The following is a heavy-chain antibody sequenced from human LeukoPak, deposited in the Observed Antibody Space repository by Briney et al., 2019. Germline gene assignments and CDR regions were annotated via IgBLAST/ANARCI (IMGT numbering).Heavy chain of an antibody. CDR2: INSDGSST. Sequence: GGSLRLSCTASGFTFSSFTMNWVRQAPGKGLVWVSRINSDGSSTSYADSVKGRFTIYRDNAKNTLYLQMNSLRAEDTAVYYCARVWYSSSWYYYYGMDVWGQGTTVTVSS. J-gene: IGHJ6*02. D-gene: IGHD6-13*01. CDR3: ARVWYSSSWYYYYGMDV. CDR1: GFTFSSFT. V-gene: IGHV3-74*01.